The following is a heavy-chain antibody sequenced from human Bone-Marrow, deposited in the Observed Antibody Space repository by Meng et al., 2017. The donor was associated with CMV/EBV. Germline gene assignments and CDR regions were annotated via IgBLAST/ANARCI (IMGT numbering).Heavy chain of an antibody. Sequence: GESLKISCAASGFTFSSYAMHWVRQAPGKGLEWVSVIYSGGSSTYYADSVKGRFTISRDNSKNTLYLQMNSLRAEDTAVYYCAKSPDYYDSSGYWGQGTLVTVSS. J-gene: IGHJ4*02. D-gene: IGHD3-22*01. CDR1: GFTFSSYA. CDR2: IYSGGSST. V-gene: IGHV3-23*03. CDR3: AKSPDYYDSSGY.